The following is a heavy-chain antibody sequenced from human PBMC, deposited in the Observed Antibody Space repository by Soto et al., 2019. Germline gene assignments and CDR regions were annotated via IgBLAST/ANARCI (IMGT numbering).Heavy chain of an antibody. CDR2: IYHSGST. CDR1: GGSISSSNW. J-gene: IGHJ6*02. V-gene: IGHV4-4*02. Sequence: QVQLQESGPGLVKPSGTLSLTCAVSGGSISSSNWWSWVRQPPGKGLEGIGAIYHSGSTNYNPSLKSRVTISVYKSKNQFSLKLSSVTAADTAVYYCASLPGAFTRSMDVWGQGTTVTVSS. D-gene: IGHD7-27*01. CDR3: ASLPGAFTRSMDV.